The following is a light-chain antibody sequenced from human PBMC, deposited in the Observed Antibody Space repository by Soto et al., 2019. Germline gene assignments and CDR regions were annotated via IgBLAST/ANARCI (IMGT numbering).Light chain of an antibody. CDR3: QQSFNTLT. CDR2: SAS. J-gene: IGKJ4*01. Sequence: DIPMTQSPSSLSASVGDRVTITCRASHSVDTYLSWYQHRPGKAPKLLIYSASTLQSGVPPRFSGSGSGTDFTLTISSLQPEDFATYYCQQSFNTLTFGGGTMVDIK. V-gene: IGKV1-39*01. CDR1: HSVDTY.